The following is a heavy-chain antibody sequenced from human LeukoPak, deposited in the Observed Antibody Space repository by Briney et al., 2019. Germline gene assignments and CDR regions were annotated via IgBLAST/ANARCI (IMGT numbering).Heavy chain of an antibody. Sequence: GGSLRLSCAASGFTFSSYSMNWVRQAPGKGLEWVSSISSSSSYIYYADSVKGRFTISRDNAKNTLYLQMNSLRAEDTAVYYCAKAGYSVRRDWFDPWGQGTLVTVSS. J-gene: IGHJ5*02. D-gene: IGHD5/OR15-5a*01. V-gene: IGHV3-21*04. CDR2: ISSSSSYI. CDR3: AKAGYSVRRDWFDP. CDR1: GFTFSSYS.